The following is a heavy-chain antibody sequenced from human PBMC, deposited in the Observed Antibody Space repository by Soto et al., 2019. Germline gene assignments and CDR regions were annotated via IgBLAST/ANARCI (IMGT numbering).Heavy chain of an antibody. Sequence: ASVKVSCKASGYTFTSYGISWVRQAPGQGLEWMGWISAYNGNTNYAQKPQGRVTMTTDTSTSTAYMELRSLRSDDTAVYYCARGHVDTAMVLNPGLFDYWGQGTLVTVSS. CDR3: ARGHVDTAMVLNPGLFDY. D-gene: IGHD5-18*01. J-gene: IGHJ4*02. CDR1: GYTFTSYG. CDR2: ISAYNGNT. V-gene: IGHV1-18*01.